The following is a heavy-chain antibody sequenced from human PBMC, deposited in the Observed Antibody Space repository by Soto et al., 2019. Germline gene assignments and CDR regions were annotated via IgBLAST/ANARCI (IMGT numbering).Heavy chain of an antibody. CDR2: INSDGSST. J-gene: IGHJ3*02. Sequence: EVQLVESGGGLVQPGGSLRLSCAASGFTFSSYWMHWVRQAPGKGLVWVSRINSDGSSTSYADSVKGRFTISRDNAXXTLYLQMNSRRAEDTAVYYCARNDYGDESWVAFDIWGQGTMVTVSS. CDR3: ARNDYGDESWVAFDI. CDR1: GFTFSSYW. D-gene: IGHD4-17*01. V-gene: IGHV3-74*01.